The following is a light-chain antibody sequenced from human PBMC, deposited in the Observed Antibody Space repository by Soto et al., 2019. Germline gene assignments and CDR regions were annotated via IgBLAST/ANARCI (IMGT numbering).Light chain of an antibody. V-gene: IGLV2-14*01. J-gene: IGLJ2*01. Sequence: QSALTQPASVSGSPGQSITISCTGTSSDVGGYNYVSWYQQHPGKAPTLLVYAVNKRPSWVSNRFSGSKSVNTASLTISGLQTEDEADYCCCSYTGTGTRALFGGGTNLTVL. CDR3: CSYTGTGTRAL. CDR1: SSDVGGYNY. CDR2: AVN.